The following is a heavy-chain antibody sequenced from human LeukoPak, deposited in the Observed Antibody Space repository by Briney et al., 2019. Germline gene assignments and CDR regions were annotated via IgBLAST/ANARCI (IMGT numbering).Heavy chain of an antibody. Sequence: VASVKVSCKASGYTFTGYYLHWVRQAPGQGLEWVGWINPNSGGTNYAQKFQGRVTMTRDTSISTVYMELSSLRSEDTAVYYCARNGYSYVSAFDIWGQGTMVTVSS. CDR1: GYTFTGYY. CDR2: INPNSGGT. CDR3: ARNGYSYVSAFDI. J-gene: IGHJ3*02. D-gene: IGHD5-18*01. V-gene: IGHV1-2*02.